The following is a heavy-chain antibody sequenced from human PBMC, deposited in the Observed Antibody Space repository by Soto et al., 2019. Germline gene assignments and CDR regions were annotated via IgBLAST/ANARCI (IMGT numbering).Heavy chain of an antibody. CDR2: IYYIGNT. Sequence: SETLSLTCIVSNGSISSRSSYWGWIRQTPGKGLEWIGSIYYIGNTYYNPSLKSRVTISIDTSKTQFSLKMNSVTAADTAVYFCGCQYEGAKGYYFEKWGQGDLVPVSS. V-gene: IGHV4-39*01. CDR1: NGSISSRSSY. D-gene: IGHD1-26*01. CDR3: GCQYEGAKGYYFEK. J-gene: IGHJ4*02.